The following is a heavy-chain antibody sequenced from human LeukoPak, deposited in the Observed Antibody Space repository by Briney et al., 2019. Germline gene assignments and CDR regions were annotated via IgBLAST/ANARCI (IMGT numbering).Heavy chain of an antibody. V-gene: IGHV4-34*01. CDR3: ARGRDFFWEIDY. J-gene: IGHJ4*02. CDR2: IHRSGST. CDR1: DGSFSVSEYY. Sequence: SETLSLTCAVHDGSFSVSEYYWSWIRQPPGKGLEWIGEIHRSGSTKYSPSLKSRVTISVDTSKNQFSLNLYSVTAADTAVYYCARGRDFFWEIDYWGQGTLVTVSS. D-gene: IGHD3-16*01.